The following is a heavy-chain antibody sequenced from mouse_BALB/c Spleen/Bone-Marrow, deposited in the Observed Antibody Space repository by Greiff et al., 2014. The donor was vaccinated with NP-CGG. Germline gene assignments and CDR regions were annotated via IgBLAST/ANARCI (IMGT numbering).Heavy chain of an antibody. J-gene: IGHJ2*01. CDR1: GLNIKDTY. Sequence: EVKLVESGAELVKPGASVKLSCTASGLNIKDTYIHWVKQRPEQGLEWIGRIDPANDNTKYDPKFQGKATITADTSSSTAYLQLSSLTSEDTAVYYCASYVYGYYFDYWGQGTTLTVSS. CDR3: ASYVYGYYFDY. V-gene: IGHV14-3*02. CDR2: IDPANDNT. D-gene: IGHD2-2*01.